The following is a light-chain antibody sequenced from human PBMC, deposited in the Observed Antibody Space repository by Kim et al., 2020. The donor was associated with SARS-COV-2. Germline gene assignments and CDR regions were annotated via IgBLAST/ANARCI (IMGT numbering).Light chain of an antibody. J-gene: IGLJ3*02. V-gene: IGLV1-40*01. CDR1: GSNIGAYED. CDR2: ANS. CDR3: QSYDRSLSGSV. Sequence: QRGTIACTGRGSNIGAYEDVHWYKQLPGTAPKLLIHANSNRPSGVPDRFSGSKSDTSAYLDITGLQAEDEAVYYCQSYDRSLSGSVFGGGTQLTVL.